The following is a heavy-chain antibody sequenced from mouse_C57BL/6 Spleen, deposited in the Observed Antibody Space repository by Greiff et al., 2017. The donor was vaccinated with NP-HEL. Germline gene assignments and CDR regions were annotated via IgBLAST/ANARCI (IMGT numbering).Heavy chain of an antibody. V-gene: IGHV1-69*01. CDR1: GYTFTSYW. CDR2: IDPSDSYT. Sequence: QVQLQQPGAELVMPGASVKLSCKASGYTFTSYWMHWVKQRPGQGLEWIGEIDPSDSYTNYNQKFKGKSTLTVDKSSSTAYMQLSSLTSEDSAVYYCARGLRGFGYWGQGTTLTVSS. CDR3: ARGLRGFGY. D-gene: IGHD1-1*01. J-gene: IGHJ2*01.